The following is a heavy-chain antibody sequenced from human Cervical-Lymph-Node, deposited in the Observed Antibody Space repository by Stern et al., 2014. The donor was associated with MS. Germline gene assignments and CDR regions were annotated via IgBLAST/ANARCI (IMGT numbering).Heavy chain of an antibody. J-gene: IGHJ6*02. CDR1: GGTFSSYV. CDR3: ARVRNDFWSGDISSYPMDV. CDR2: LIPIIGTA. V-gene: IGHV1-69*01. Sequence: VQLVESGAEVKKPGSSVKVSCKASGGTFSSYVISWVRQAPGQRLEWMGGLIPIIGTANYAPKFQGRVTITADESPSTAYMELSSLRSEDTAVYYCARVRNDFWSGDISSYPMDVWGQGTTVTVSS. D-gene: IGHD3-3*01.